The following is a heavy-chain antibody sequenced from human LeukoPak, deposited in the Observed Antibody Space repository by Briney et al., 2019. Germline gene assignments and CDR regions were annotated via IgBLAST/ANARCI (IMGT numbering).Heavy chain of an antibody. Sequence: GSLRLSCAASGFTFSSYEMNWVRQAPGKGLEWVSYISSSGSTIYYADSVKGRFAISRDNAKNSLYLQMNSLRAEDTAVYYCGRGHGGYYSDSSGPVDYWGQGTLVTVSS. CDR3: GRGHGGYYSDSSGPVDY. CDR2: ISSSGSTI. V-gene: IGHV3-48*03. D-gene: IGHD3-22*01. CDR1: GFTFSSYE. J-gene: IGHJ4*02.